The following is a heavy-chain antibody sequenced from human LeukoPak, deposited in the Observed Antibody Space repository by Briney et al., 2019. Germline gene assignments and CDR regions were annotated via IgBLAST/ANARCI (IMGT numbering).Heavy chain of an antibody. D-gene: IGHD4-17*01. V-gene: IGHV3-23*01. Sequence: GGSLRLSCAASGFTFSSYAMSWVRQAPGKGLEWVSAISGSGGSTYYADSVKGRFTISRDNSKSTLYLQMNSLRAEDTAVYYCAKDLPGTVTTYLGWFDPWGQGTLVTVSS. CDR1: GFTFSSYA. CDR3: AKDLPGTVTTYLGWFDP. J-gene: IGHJ5*02. CDR2: ISGSGGST.